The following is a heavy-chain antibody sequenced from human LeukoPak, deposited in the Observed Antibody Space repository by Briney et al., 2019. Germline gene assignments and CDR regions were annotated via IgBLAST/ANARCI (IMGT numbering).Heavy chain of an antibody. Sequence: SETLSLTCTVSGGSISSSYWSWIRQPAGKGLEWIGRIYTSGRTNNNPSLKSRVTMSVDTSKNQLSLKLSSVTAADTAVYYCARETPYGSGSYPFDYWGQGILVTVSS. D-gene: IGHD3-10*01. CDR3: ARETPYGSGSYPFDY. CDR1: GGSISSSY. CDR2: IYTSGRT. J-gene: IGHJ4*02. V-gene: IGHV4-4*07.